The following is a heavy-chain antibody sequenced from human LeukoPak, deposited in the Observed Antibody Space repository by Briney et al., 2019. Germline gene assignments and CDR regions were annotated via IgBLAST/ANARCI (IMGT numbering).Heavy chain of an antibody. CDR1: GFTVSSNY. CDR3: ASPLENDGKARYYYYYYMDV. D-gene: IGHD1-1*01. J-gene: IGHJ6*03. V-gene: IGHV3-66*02. CDR2: IYSGGST. Sequence: GGSLRLSCAASGFTVSSNYMSWVRQAPGEGLGWGSVIYSGGSTYYADAVTGRFTISRDNSKNTLYLQMNSLRAEDTAVYYCASPLENDGKARYYYYYYMDVWGKGTTVTVSS.